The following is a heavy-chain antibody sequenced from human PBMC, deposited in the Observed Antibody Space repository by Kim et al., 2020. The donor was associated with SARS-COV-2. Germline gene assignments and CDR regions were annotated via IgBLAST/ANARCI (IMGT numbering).Heavy chain of an antibody. CDR1: GGTFSSYA. J-gene: IGHJ2*01. Sequence: SVKVSCKASGGTFSSYAISWVRQAPGQGLEWMGGIIPIFGTANYAQKFQGRVTITADESTSTAHMELSSLRSEDTAVYYCASDYYYDSSEGWYFDLWGRGTLVTVSS. V-gene: IGHV1-69*13. CDR3: ASDYYYDSSEGWYFDL. CDR2: IIPIFGTA. D-gene: IGHD3-22*01.